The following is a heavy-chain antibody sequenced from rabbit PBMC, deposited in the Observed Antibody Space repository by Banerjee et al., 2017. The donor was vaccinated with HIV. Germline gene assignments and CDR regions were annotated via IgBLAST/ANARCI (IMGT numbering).Heavy chain of an antibody. Sequence: QSLEESGGGLVKPGASLTLTCKASGFSFNSGYDMCWVRQAPGKGLEWVACAYAGSSGSTYSATWAKGRFTISKTSSTTVTLQMTSLTAADTATYFCARDLDDVIGWNFGWWGPGTLVTVS. CDR1: GFSFNSGYD. CDR2: AYAGSSGST. D-gene: IGHD4-1*01. CDR3: ARDLDDVIGWNFGW. J-gene: IGHJ6*01. V-gene: IGHV1S40*01.